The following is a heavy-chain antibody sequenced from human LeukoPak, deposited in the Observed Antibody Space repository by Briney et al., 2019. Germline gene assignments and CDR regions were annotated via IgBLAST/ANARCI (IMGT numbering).Heavy chain of an antibody. Sequence: SVKVSYKTSGYSFIAYYIHWVRQAPGQGLEWMGWINPKTGDTRYAQKLRGRVTMTRDTSVSTVYMDLSGLRSDDTAVYFCARDGYRNELDHWGRGTRVTVSS. J-gene: IGHJ4*02. CDR3: ARDGYRNELDH. CDR2: INPKTGDT. CDR1: GYSFIAYY. V-gene: IGHV1-2*02. D-gene: IGHD5-24*01.